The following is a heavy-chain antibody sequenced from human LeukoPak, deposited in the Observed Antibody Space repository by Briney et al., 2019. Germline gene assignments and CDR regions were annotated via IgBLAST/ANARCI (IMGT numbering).Heavy chain of an antibody. CDR2: ISGSGGST. CDR3: AKDRPLRYFDWLSEYFDY. V-gene: IGHV3-23*01. Sequence: PGGSLRLSCAASGFTFSSYAMSWVRQAPGKGLEWVSAISGSGGSTYYADSVKGRLTISRDNSKNTLYLQMNSLRAEDTAVYYCAKDRPLRYFDWLSEYFDYWGQGTLVTVSS. D-gene: IGHD3-9*01. CDR1: GFTFSSYA. J-gene: IGHJ4*02.